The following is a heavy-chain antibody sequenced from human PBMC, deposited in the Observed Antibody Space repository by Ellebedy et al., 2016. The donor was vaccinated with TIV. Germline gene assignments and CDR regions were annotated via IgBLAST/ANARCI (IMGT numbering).Heavy chain of an antibody. J-gene: IGHJ4*02. V-gene: IGHV3-73*01. CDR3: TTLLGGSLDY. D-gene: IGHD1-26*01. CDR2: IRSKLNNYAT. CDR1: GFNFSVSA. Sequence: GGSLRLSCVASGFNFSVSAMHWVRQAPGKGLEWVGRIRSKLNNYATVYGASVVGRFTLSRYDSKNTAFLQMTDLKTEDTAVYYCTTLLGGSLDYWGQGTLVTVSS.